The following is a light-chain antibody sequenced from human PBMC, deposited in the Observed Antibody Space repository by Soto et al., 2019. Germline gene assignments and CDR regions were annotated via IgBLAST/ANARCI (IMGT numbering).Light chain of an antibody. CDR1: QGISSY. J-gene: IGKJ1*01. V-gene: IGKV1-8*01. CDR2: AAS. Sequence: AIRMTQSPSALSASTGDRVTITCRASQGISSYLAWYQQKPGKDPKLLIDAASTLQSGVPSRLSSSGSGTDFALSISCLQSEDFSTYYCYQYYSYSRTFGQVTKVEIK. CDR3: YQYYSYSRT.